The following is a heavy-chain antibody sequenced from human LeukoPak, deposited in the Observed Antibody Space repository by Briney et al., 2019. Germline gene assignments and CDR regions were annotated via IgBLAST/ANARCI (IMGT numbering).Heavy chain of an antibody. Sequence: SVKVSCTASGYTFTSYDINWVRQAPGQGLEWMGGIIPIFGTANYAQKFQGRVTITADESTSTAYMELSSLRSEDTAVYYCARPYYDILTGYSSNWFDPWGQGTLVTVSS. J-gene: IGHJ5*02. V-gene: IGHV1-69*13. CDR1: GYTFTSYD. CDR3: ARPYYDILTGYSSNWFDP. CDR2: IIPIFGTA. D-gene: IGHD3-9*01.